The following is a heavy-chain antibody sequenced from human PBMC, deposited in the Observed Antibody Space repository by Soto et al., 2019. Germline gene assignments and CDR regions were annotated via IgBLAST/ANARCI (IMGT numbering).Heavy chain of an antibody. Sequence: VQMVQSGAEVKKPGSSVKVSCKASGGTFSSYTVSWVRQAPGQGLEWMGVIIPFFGTANYAQEFQGRVTITANKSTSTAYLELTSLRSEDTAVYYCARDTTTVTRGSFDYWGQGTLVTVSS. J-gene: IGHJ4*02. CDR3: ARDTTTVTRGSFDY. CDR2: IIPFFGTA. D-gene: IGHD4-17*01. CDR1: GGTFSSYT. V-gene: IGHV1-69*06.